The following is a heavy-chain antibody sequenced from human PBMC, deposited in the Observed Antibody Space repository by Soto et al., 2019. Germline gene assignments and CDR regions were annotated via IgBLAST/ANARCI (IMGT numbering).Heavy chain of an antibody. V-gene: IGHV3-21*01. D-gene: IGHD1-7*01. CDR2: ISRTSPYI. J-gene: IGHJ3*02. CDR3: ARTWDGTTHAFNI. Sequence: EVQLVESGGGLVKPGGSLSLSCAAAGFTFSSYSMNWVRQVPGQGLEWVSSISRTSPYISYADSVKGRFTISRDNAKNSLYLQMSSLRVEDTAVYFCARTWDGTTHAFNIWGHGTMVTVSS. CDR1: GFTFSSYS.